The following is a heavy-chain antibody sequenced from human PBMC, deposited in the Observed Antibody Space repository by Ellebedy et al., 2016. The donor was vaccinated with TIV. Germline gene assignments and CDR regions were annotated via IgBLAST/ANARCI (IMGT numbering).Heavy chain of an antibody. CDR3: ARDLYYGIDF. J-gene: IGHJ6*02. D-gene: IGHD2-8*01. CDR1: GFTFSSYW. Sequence: GESLKISCAASGFTFSSYWMYWVRQAPGKGLVWVSHINGDGSHTIYADSVKGRFTISRDNAKNTLYLQMNSLRADDAAVYYCARDLYYGIDFWGQGTTVTVSS. V-gene: IGHV3-74*01. CDR2: INGDGSHT.